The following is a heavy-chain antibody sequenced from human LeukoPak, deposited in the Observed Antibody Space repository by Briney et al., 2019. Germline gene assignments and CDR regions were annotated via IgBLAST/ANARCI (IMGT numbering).Heavy chain of an antibody. V-gene: IGHV3-7*05. J-gene: IGHJ4*02. Sequence: PGGSLRLSCAASGFTFSTYWMTWVRQAPGKGLEWVANIKEDGSEMRYVDSVKGRFTISRDNAKNSLYLQMNSLRAEDTAAYHCAKGRNEDGDAALNYWGQGTLVTVSS. CDR1: GFTFSTYW. CDR2: IKEDGSEM. D-gene: IGHD4-17*01. CDR3: AKGRNEDGDAALNY.